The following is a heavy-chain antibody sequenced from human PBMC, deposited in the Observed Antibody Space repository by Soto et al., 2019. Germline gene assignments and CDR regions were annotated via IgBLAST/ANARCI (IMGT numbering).Heavy chain of an antibody. CDR2: IYNDGTT. J-gene: IGHJ6*02. CDR3: VRPFPSGRNYGMDV. Sequence: EVQLVESGGCLIQPGGSLRLSCTASGLSVRNNYMSWVRQAPGMGLEWVSVIYNDGTTYYADSVKGRFTISRDTSKNTLSLQMDSLRAEDTAVYYCVRPFPSGRNYGMDVWGQGTTVTVSS. V-gene: IGHV3-53*01. CDR1: GLSVRNNY. D-gene: IGHD3-10*01.